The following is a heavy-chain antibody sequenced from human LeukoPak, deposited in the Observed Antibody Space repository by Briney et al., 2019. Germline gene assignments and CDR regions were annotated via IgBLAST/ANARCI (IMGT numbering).Heavy chain of an antibody. CDR3: VRHGDYYFDY. J-gene: IGHJ4*02. CDR2: IHHSGST. Sequence: SETLSLTCAVSGGSISSFNWWSWVRQPPGKGLEWIGEIHHSGSTNYNPSLKSRVSTSADKSKNQFSLELSSVTAADTAVYYCVRHGDYYFDYWGQGTLVTVSS. D-gene: IGHD3-10*01. V-gene: IGHV4-4*02. CDR1: GGSISSFNW.